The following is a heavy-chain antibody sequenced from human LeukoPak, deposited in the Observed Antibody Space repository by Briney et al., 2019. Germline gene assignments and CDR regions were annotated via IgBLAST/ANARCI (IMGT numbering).Heavy chain of an antibody. D-gene: IGHD1-26*01. CDR2: IYYSGST. Sequence: SETLSLTCAVYGGSLNGYYWSWIRQPPGKGLEWIGSIYYSGSTYYNPSLKSRVTISVDTSKNQFSLKLSSVTAADTAVYYCARVQWELRWFDPWGQGTLVTVSS. CDR3: ARVQWELRWFDP. V-gene: IGHV4-34*01. CDR1: GGSLNGYY. J-gene: IGHJ5*02.